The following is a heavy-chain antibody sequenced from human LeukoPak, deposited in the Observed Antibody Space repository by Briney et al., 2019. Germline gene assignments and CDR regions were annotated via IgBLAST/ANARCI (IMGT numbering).Heavy chain of an antibody. CDR1: GYTFFGYY. V-gene: IGHV1-2*02. Sequence: ASVKVSCKASGYTFFGYYIHWVRQAPGQGLEWMGWINPKSGGTNYAQKFQGRVTMTRETSINTAYMELSRVRSDDTAVYYCAREGYHYGSGNFPFDSWGQGTLVTVSS. CDR2: INPKSGGT. D-gene: IGHD3-10*01. CDR3: AREGYHYGSGNFPFDS. J-gene: IGHJ4*02.